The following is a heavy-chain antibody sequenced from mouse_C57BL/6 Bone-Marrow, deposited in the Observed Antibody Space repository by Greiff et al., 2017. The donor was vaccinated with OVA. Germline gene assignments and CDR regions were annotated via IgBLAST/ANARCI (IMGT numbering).Heavy chain of an antibody. CDR2: IDPGSGDT. V-gene: IGHV14-4*01. Sequence: EVQLQQSGAELVRPGASVKLSCTASGFTFTGYCMHWVKQRPEQGLEWIGWIDPGSGDTDYASKFKGKATITADTSSNTAYMQPSSLTSEDTAVYYWTTPSYYSNYVDWYVDDWGTGTTVTVSS. D-gene: IGHD2-5*01. CDR3: TTPSYYSNYVDWYVDD. J-gene: IGHJ1*03. CDR1: GFTFTGYC.